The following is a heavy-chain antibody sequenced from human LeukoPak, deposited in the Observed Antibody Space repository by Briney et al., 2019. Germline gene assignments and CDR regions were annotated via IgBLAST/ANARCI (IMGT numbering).Heavy chain of an antibody. J-gene: IGHJ6*03. V-gene: IGHV4-39*01. Sequence: SETLSLTCTVSGGSFSSGSYYWGWIRQPPGKGLEWIGSWYYTGSTYYNPSLKSRVTISVDTSKNQFSLKLSSVTAADTAVYYCARRMGRRFGERYYYYHYMDVWGKGTTVTISS. CDR1: GGSFSSGSYY. CDR3: ARRMGRRFGERYYYYHYMDV. CDR2: WYYTGST. D-gene: IGHD3-10*01.